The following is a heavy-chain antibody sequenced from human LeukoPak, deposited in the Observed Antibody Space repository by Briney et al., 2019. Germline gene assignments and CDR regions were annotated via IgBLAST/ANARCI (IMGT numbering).Heavy chain of an antibody. CDR3: ARDSYGDANFDS. CDR1: GFTFSSYG. Sequence: GGSLRLSCAASGFTFSSYGMCWVRQAPGKGLEWVSAISGSGGSTYYADSVKGRFTISRDNSKSTLYLQMNSLRAEDTAVYYCARDSYGDANFDSWGQGTLVTVSS. CDR2: ISGSGGST. D-gene: IGHD4-17*01. V-gene: IGHV3-23*01. J-gene: IGHJ4*02.